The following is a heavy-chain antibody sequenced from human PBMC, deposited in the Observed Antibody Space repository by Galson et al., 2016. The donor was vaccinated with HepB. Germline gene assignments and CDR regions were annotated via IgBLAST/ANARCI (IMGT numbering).Heavy chain of an antibody. Sequence: SVKVSCKASGYTFTRHYIHWVRQVPGQGLEWMGVINPSGGSTKDAQKFQGRVTVTRDTSTSTVYMELSSLRSEDTAVYFCARGGYYDSSGSLRYWGQGTLVTVSS. V-gene: IGHV1-46*01. CDR3: ARGGYYDSSGSLRY. CDR1: GYTFTRHY. J-gene: IGHJ4*02. D-gene: IGHD3-22*01. CDR2: INPSGGST.